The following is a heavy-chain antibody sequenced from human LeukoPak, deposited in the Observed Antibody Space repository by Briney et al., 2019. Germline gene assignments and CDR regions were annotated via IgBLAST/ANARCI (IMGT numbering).Heavy chain of an antibody. Sequence: SGGSLRPSCVAPGFTFSDHSRMWVRQAPGKGLEWVANIKRDGSEKNYVDSVRGRFTVSRDNRENSLYLHLNSLGVEDTAVYYCARGSVVDESGSYYRWFDLWGQGSLVTVS. J-gene: IGHJ5*01. V-gene: IGHV3-7*01. CDR1: GFTFSDHS. D-gene: IGHD3-10*01. CDR3: ARGSVVDESGSYYRWFDL. CDR2: IKRDGSEK.